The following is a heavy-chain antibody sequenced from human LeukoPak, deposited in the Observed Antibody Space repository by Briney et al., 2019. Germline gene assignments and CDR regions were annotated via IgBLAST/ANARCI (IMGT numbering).Heavy chain of an antibody. V-gene: IGHV3-7*03. CDR3: ASGVIVAPLVFDI. CDR2: IKQDGSEK. J-gene: IGHJ3*02. Sequence: GGSLRLSCAASGFTFSSYWMSWVRQAPGKGLEWVANIKQDGSEKYYVDSVKGRFTISRDNAKNSLYLQMNSLGAEDTAVYYCASGVIVAPLVFDIWGQGTMVTVSS. D-gene: IGHD3-22*01. CDR1: GFTFSSYW.